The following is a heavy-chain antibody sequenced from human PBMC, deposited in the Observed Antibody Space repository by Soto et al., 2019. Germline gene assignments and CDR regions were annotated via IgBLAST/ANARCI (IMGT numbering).Heavy chain of an antibody. Sequence: SETLYLTCAVYGGSFSGYYWSWIRQPPGKGLEWIGEINHSGSTNYNPSLKSRVTISVDTSKNQFSLKLSSVTAADTAVYYCARGSRTDCSSTSCRHRTLGPPKPMHVWGQATTVTLSS. CDR2: INHSGST. V-gene: IGHV4-34*01. D-gene: IGHD2-2*01. CDR3: ARGSRTDCSSTSCRHRTLGPPKPMHV. CDR1: GGSFSGYY. J-gene: IGHJ6*02.